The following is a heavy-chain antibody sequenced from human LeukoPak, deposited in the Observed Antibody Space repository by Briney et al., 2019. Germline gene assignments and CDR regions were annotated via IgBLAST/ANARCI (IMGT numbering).Heavy chain of an antibody. V-gene: IGHV4-59*01. CDR1: GGSISSYY. CDR3: ASRKGLRFAFDI. J-gene: IGHJ3*02. Sequence: PSETPSLTCTVSGGSISSYYWDWIRQPPGKGLEWIGYIYYSGSTNYNPSLKSRVTISVHTSKNQFSLKLSSVTAADTAVYYCASRKGLRFAFDIWGQGTMVTVSS. D-gene: IGHD4-17*01. CDR2: IYYSGST.